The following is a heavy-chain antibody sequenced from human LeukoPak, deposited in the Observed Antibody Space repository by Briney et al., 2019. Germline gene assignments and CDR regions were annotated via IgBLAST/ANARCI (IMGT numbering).Heavy chain of an antibody. CDR3: ARGSGGIAAASLDY. CDR1: GYSISSGYY. CDR2: IYHSGST. D-gene: IGHD6-13*01. Sequence: KPSETLSLTCTVSGYSISSGYYWGWIRQPPGKGLEWIGSIYHSGSTYYNPSLKSRVTISVDTSKNQFSLKLSSVTAADTAVYYCARGSGGIAAASLDYWGQGTLVTVSS. J-gene: IGHJ4*02. V-gene: IGHV4-38-2*02.